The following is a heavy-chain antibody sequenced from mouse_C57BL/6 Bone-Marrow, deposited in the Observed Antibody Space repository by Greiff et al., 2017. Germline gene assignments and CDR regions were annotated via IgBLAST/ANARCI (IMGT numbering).Heavy chain of an antibody. CDR2: ISYDGSN. Sequence: EVKLVESGPGLVQPSQSLSLTCSVTGFSITSGYYWNWLRQFPGNKLECRSYISYDGSNNYNPSLKNRISITRDTSQNQFFLKLNSVTTEDTATYYCASYSNYDYWGQGTTLTVSS. V-gene: IGHV3-6*01. CDR3: ASYSNYDY. J-gene: IGHJ2*01. CDR1: GFSITSGYY. D-gene: IGHD2-5*01.